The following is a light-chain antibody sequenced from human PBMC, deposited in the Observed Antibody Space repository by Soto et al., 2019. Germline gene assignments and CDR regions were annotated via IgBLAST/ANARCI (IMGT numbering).Light chain of an antibody. Sequence: NLSPATLSGSLRDRLNITCLACQTINSWLAWYQQKPGKAPVLLMFKASTLKSGVPSRFSGSGSGTEFTLTISILEPEDFAVYYCQQCASLPLTFGQRRILEVK. CDR1: QTINSW. CDR2: KAS. V-gene: IGKV1-5*03. CDR3: QQCASLPLT. J-gene: IGKJ5*01.